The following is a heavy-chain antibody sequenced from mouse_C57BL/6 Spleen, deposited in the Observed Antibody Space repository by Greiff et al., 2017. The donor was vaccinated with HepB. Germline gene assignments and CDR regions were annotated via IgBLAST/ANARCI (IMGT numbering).Heavy chain of an antibody. V-gene: IGHV5-17*01. Sequence: EVQLVESGGGLVKPGGSLKLSCAASGFTFSDYGMHWVRQAPEKGLEWVAYISSGSSTIYYADTVKGRFTISRDNAKNTLSLQMTSLRSEDTAMYYCARGDWDGGFDYWGQGTTLTVSS. CDR1: GFTFSDYG. J-gene: IGHJ2*01. CDR3: ARGDWDGGFDY. CDR2: ISSGSSTI. D-gene: IGHD4-1*01.